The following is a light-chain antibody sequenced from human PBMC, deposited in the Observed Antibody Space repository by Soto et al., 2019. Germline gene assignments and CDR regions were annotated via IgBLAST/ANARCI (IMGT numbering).Light chain of an antibody. CDR2: GAS. CDR1: QSVSNNS. Sequence: EIVLTQSPVTLSLSPGERATLSCRASQSVSNNSLAWYQQIPGQPPRLLIYGASSRPTGIPDRFSGSGSGTDFTLTISRLEPGDFAVYYCQQYGSSLYTFGQGTKLDIK. J-gene: IGKJ2*01. V-gene: IGKV3-20*01. CDR3: QQYGSSLYT.